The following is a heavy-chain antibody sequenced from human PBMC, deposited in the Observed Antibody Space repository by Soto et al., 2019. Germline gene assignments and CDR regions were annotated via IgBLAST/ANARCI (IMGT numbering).Heavy chain of an antibody. V-gene: IGHV1-18*01. CDR2: ISAHTGSS. CDR1: GYTFTSSG. D-gene: IGHD1-1*01. J-gene: IGHJ6*02. Sequence: ASVKVSCKASGYTFTSSGMSWVRQAPGQGLEWMGWISAHTGSSEYAQRFQGRVTMTTDRSTSTAYMELRSLRSDDTAVYYCARVRNDHNFYYYYYGIDVWGQGTTVTVSS. CDR3: ARVRNDHNFYYYYYGIDV.